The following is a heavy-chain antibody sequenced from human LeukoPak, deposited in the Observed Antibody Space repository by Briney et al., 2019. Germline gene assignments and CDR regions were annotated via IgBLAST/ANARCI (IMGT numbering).Heavy chain of an antibody. D-gene: IGHD6-19*01. CDR1: GHTFTSDY. V-gene: IGHV1-46*01. J-gene: IGHJ5*02. Sequence: ASVKVSCKATGHTFTSDYMHWVRQAPGQGLEWVGMINSRSSVTGYAEKFQGRVIVTRDTSTSTVYMELSSLRSEDTAVYYCAREWLDNWFDPWGQGTLVTVSS. CDR3: AREWLDNWFDP. CDR2: INSRSSVT.